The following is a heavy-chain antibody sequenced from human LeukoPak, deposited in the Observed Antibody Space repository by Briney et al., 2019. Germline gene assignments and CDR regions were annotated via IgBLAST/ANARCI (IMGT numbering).Heavy chain of an antibody. CDR2: IYYSGST. CDR3: ARVTGPLVDYYDSSGYYFDY. D-gene: IGHD3-22*01. V-gene: IGHV4-59*12. Sequence: SETLSLTCTVSGGSISSYYWSWIRQPPGKGLEWIGFIYYSGSTYYNPSLKSRVTISVDTSKNQFSLKLSSVTAADTAVYYCARVTGPLVDYYDSSGYYFDYWGQGTLVTVSS. CDR1: GGSISSYY. J-gene: IGHJ4*02.